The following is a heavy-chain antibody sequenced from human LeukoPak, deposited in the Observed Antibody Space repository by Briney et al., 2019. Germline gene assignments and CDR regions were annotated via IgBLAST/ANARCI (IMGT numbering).Heavy chain of an antibody. Sequence: GGSLRLSCAASGFTFSNAWMSWVRQAPGKGLEWVGRIKSKTDGGTTDYAAPVEGRFTISRDDSKNTLYLQMNSLRAEDTAVYYCAREMWDSYGYVDYWGQGTLVTVSS. D-gene: IGHD5-18*01. J-gene: IGHJ4*02. CDR1: GFTFSNAW. V-gene: IGHV3-15*01. CDR2: IKSKTDGGTT. CDR3: AREMWDSYGYVDY.